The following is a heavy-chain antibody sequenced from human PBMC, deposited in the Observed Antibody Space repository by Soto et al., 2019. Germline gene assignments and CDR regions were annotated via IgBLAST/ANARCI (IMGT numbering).Heavy chain of an antibody. V-gene: IGHV4-34*01. CDR1: GGSLSGYY. D-gene: IGHD5-12*01. CDR2: IKDGGYT. CDR3: ARGQEGVVATH. Sequence: QVQLQQWGAGLLKPSETLSLNCAVNGGSLSGYYWSWIRQPPGKGLEWIGEIKDGGYTNYSPSLKSRATISSDASNHRFSLRLNSVTAADPGLYYCARGQEGVVATHWDQGALVTVSS. J-gene: IGHJ4*02.